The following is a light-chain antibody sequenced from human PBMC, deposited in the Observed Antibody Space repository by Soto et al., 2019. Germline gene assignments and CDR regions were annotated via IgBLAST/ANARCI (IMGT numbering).Light chain of an antibody. CDR2: SAS. CDR1: YSINRN. Sequence: EIVMTQSPGFLSVSPGERVTLSCRASYSINRNLAWYQQKPGQGPRLLIYSASTRAAGIPPRFSGRGSATEFTLSISSLQFEDFAVYYCQQYDNWSLLFGGGTKVGIK. V-gene: IGKV3-15*01. J-gene: IGKJ4*02. CDR3: QQYDNWSLL.